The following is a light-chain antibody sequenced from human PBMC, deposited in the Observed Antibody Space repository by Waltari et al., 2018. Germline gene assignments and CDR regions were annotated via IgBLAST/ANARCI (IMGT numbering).Light chain of an antibody. CDR3: AAWDDRMNGRGV. J-gene: IGLJ3*02. V-gene: IGLV1-44*01. CDR2: RNR. CDR1: SSNIESNT. Sequence: QSVLTQPPSASGTPGQRVTISCSGSSSNIESNTVNWYQQLPGTAPNLLMYRNRLRPSGVPARFSGSQSGTSAALAISGLQSEDEATYYCAAWDDRMNGRGVFGGGTKVTVL.